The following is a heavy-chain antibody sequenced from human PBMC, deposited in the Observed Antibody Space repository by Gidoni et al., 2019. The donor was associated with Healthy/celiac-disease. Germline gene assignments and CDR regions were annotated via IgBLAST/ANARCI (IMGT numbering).Heavy chain of an antibody. Sequence: EVQLVQSGAEVKKPGESLKISCKGSGYSFTSYWIGWVRQMPGKGLEWMGIIYPGDSDTRYSPSFQGQVTISADKSISTAYLQWSSLKASDTAMYYCARGDKMTTGSMGFYYYYYGMDVWGQGTTVTVSS. CDR1: GYSFTSYW. CDR3: ARGDKMTTGSMGFYYYYYGMDV. J-gene: IGHJ6*02. CDR2: IYPGDSDT. V-gene: IGHV5-51*01. D-gene: IGHD4-17*01.